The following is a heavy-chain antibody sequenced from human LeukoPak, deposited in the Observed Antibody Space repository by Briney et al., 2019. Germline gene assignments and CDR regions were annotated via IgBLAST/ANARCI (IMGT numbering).Heavy chain of an antibody. D-gene: IGHD6-6*01. J-gene: IGHJ4*02. CDR3: ARFFEYSTSSLDY. CDR1: GYTFTGYY. Sequence: ASVKVSCKASGYTFTGYYIHWVRQAPGQGLEWMGWINPNSGDTNYAQKFQGWVSMTRDTSISTAYMELSSLTSDDTAVFYCARFFEYSTSSLDYWGQGALVTVSS. CDR2: INPNSGDT. V-gene: IGHV1-2*04.